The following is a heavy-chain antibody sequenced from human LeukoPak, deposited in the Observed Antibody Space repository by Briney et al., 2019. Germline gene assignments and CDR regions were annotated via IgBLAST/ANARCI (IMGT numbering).Heavy chain of an antibody. CDR1: GYTFTSYY. J-gene: IGHJ3*02. CDR2: INPSGGST. D-gene: IGHD2-15*01. CDR3: ARPYCSGGGCYSPKEGDAFDI. Sequence: GASVKVSCKASGYTFTSYYMHWVRQAPGQGLEWMGIINPSGGSTSYAQKFQGRVTMTRDTSTSTVYMELSSLRSEDTAVYYCARPYCSGGGCYSPKEGDAFDIWGQGTTVTVSS. V-gene: IGHV1-46*01.